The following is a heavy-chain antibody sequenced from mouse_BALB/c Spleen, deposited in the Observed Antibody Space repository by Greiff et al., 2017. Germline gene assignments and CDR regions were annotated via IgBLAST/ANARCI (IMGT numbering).Heavy chain of an antibody. Sequence: VQLQQSGAELVRPGSSVKISCKASGYAFSSYWMNWVKQRPGQGLEWIGQIYPGDGDTNYNGKFKGKATLTADKSSSTAYMQLSSLTSEDSAVYFCARNDWFAYWGQGTLVTVSA. D-gene: IGHD2-3*01. CDR1: GYAFSSYW. J-gene: IGHJ3*01. CDR3: ARNDWFAY. CDR2: IYPGDGDT. V-gene: IGHV1-80*01.